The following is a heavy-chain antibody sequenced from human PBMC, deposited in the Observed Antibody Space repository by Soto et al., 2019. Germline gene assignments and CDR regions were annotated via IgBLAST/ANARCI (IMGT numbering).Heavy chain of an antibody. Sequence: GGSLRLSCAASGFTLIVYGMHWVRQAPGKGLEWVALVSYDGSIKYYADSVKGRFTISRDNSKNTLYLQMNSLRVEDTAVYYCAKDGSHLAVAGTSPTSYFYGLAVWGQGTTVTVSS. D-gene: IGHD6-19*01. CDR2: VSYDGSIK. J-gene: IGHJ6*02. V-gene: IGHV3-30*18. CDR1: GFTLIVYG. CDR3: AKDGSHLAVAGTSPTSYFYGLAV.